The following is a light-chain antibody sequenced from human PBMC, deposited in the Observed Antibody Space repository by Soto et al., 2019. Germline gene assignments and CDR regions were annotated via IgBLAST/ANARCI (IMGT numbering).Light chain of an antibody. CDR1: QSLLHSNGYNY. J-gene: IGKJ1*01. CDR3: MQALQTPWT. Sequence: DIVMTQSPLSLFVTPGEPASISCRSSQSLLHSNGYNYLDWYLQRPGQSPQLLIYLGSDRASGVPDRFSGSGSGTEFTLRISRVEAEDVGVYYCMQALQTPWTFGQGTKVEMK. V-gene: IGKV2-28*01. CDR2: LGS.